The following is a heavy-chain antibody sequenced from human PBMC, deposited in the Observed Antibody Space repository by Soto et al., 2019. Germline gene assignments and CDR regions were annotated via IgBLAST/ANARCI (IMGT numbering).Heavy chain of an antibody. CDR3: ARLYYDFWSGYPTDYGMDV. Sequence: SVKVSCKASGGTFSSYAISWVRQAPGQGLEWMGGIIPIFGTANYAQKFQGRVTITADESTSTAYMELSSLRSEDTAVYYCARLYYDFWSGYPTDYGMDVWGQGTTVTVSS. V-gene: IGHV1-69*13. J-gene: IGHJ6*02. D-gene: IGHD3-3*01. CDR1: GGTFSSYA. CDR2: IIPIFGTA.